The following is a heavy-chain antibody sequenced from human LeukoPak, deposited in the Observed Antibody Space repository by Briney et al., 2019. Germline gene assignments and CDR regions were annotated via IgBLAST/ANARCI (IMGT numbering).Heavy chain of an antibody. V-gene: IGHV3-66*04. J-gene: IGHJ6*02. CDR1: GFTFSSYS. D-gene: IGHD3-3*01. CDR3: ARHPGVPFYYGMDV. Sequence: GGSLRLSCAASGFTFSSYSMSWVRQAPGKGLEWVSVIYSGGSTYYADSVKGRFTISRDNSKNTLYLQMNSLRAEDTAVYYCARHPGVPFYYGMDVWGQGTTVTVSS. CDR2: IYSGGST.